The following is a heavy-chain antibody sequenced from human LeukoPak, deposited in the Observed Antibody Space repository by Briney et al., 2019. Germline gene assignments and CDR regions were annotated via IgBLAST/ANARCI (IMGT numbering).Heavy chain of an antibody. V-gene: IGHV3-23*01. CDR3: AKDGNYYDSTTLDY. Sequence: GGSLRLSCAASGFTFSSYAMSWVRQAPGKGLEWVSAISGSGGSTYYADSVKGRFTISRVNSKNTLYLQMNSLRAEDTAVYYCAKDGNYYDSTTLDYWGQGTLVTVSS. CDR2: ISGSGGST. CDR1: GFTFSSYA. D-gene: IGHD3-22*01. J-gene: IGHJ4*02.